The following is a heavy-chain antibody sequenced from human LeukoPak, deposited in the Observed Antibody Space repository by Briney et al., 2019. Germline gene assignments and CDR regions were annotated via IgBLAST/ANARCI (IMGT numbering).Heavy chain of an antibody. CDR1: GFTFSSYG. J-gene: IGHJ4*02. V-gene: IGHV3-33*06. D-gene: IGHD2-15*01. CDR3: AKSVVVITFRFDD. Sequence: GGSLRLSCAASGFTFSSYGMHWVRQAPGKGLEWVAVIWYDGSNKYYADSVKGRFTISRDNSKNMVYLQMNSLRADDTAVYYCAKSVVVITFRFDDWGQGALVTVSS. CDR2: IWYDGSNK.